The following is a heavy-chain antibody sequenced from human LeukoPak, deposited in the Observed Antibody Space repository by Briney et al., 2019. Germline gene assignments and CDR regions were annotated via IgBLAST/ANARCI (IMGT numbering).Heavy chain of an antibody. Sequence: ASVKVSCKASGGTFSSYAISWVRQAPGQGLEWMGRIIPIFGTANYAQKFQGRVTITTDESTSTAYMELSSLRSEDTAVYYCARWNRELHFDYWGQGTLVTVSS. D-gene: IGHD4-23*01. V-gene: IGHV1-69*05. CDR2: IIPIFGTA. CDR3: ARWNRELHFDY. J-gene: IGHJ4*02. CDR1: GGTFSSYA.